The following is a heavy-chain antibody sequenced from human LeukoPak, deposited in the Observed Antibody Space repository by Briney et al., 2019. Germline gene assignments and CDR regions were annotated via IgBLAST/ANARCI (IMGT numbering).Heavy chain of an antibody. CDR3: ARAPRGSSSFFDI. CDR2: ISSSSSYI. V-gene: IGHV3-21*04. CDR1: EFTFSSYS. D-gene: IGHD1-26*01. Sequence: GGSLRLSCAASEFTFSSYSMNWVRQAPGKGLEWVSSISSSSSYIYYADSVKGRFTISRDNAKNSLYLQMNSLRAEDTAVYYCARAPRGSSSFFDIWGQGTMVTVSS. J-gene: IGHJ3*02.